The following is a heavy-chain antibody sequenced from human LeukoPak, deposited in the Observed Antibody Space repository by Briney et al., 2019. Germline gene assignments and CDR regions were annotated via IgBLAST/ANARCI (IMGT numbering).Heavy chain of an antibody. Sequence: SKTLSLTCTVSGGSISSSSYYWGWIRQPPGKGLEWIGSIYYSGNTYYNASLKSRVSISVDTSKNQFSLRLTSVTAADTAVYYCARQTGSGLFILPGGQGTLVTVSS. J-gene: IGHJ4*02. D-gene: IGHD3/OR15-3a*01. V-gene: IGHV4-39*01. CDR2: IYYSGNT. CDR1: GGSISSSSYY. CDR3: ARQTGSGLFILP.